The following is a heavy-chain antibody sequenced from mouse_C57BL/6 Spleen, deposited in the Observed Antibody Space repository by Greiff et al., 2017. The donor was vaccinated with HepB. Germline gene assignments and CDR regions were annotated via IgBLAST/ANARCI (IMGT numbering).Heavy chain of an antibody. CDR1: GFTFSSYG. V-gene: IGHV5-6*01. CDR2: ISSGGSYT. CDR3: ARRAYGSSYGWDFDV. D-gene: IGHD1-1*01. J-gene: IGHJ1*03. Sequence: EVQGVESGGDLVKPGGSLKLSCAASGFTFSSYGMSWVRQTPDKRLEWVATISSGGSYTYYPDSVKGRFTISRDNAKNTLYLQMSSLKSEDTAMYYCARRAYGSSYGWDFDVWGTGTTVTVSS.